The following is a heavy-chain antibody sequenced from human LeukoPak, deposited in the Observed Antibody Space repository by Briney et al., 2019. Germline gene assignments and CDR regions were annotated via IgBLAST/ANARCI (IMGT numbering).Heavy chain of an antibody. CDR1: GFNFKNYE. CDR2: IDTSGSSI. CDR3: ATVGSGYSFDS. V-gene: IGHV3-48*03. Sequence: GGSLRLSCEASGFNFKNYEMNWVRQAPGKGLEWVSYIDTSGSSIYYADSVKGRFTISRDNAKNSLFLQMNTLRAEDTAVYYCATVGSGYSFDSWGQGTLVTVSS. J-gene: IGHJ4*02. D-gene: IGHD3-22*01.